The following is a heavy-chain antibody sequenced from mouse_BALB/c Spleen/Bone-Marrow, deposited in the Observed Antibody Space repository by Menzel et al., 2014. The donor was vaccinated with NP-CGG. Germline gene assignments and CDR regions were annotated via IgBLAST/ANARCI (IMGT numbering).Heavy chain of an antibody. CDR2: IWSGGST. CDR1: GFSLTNYG. CDR3: ARNLAYSPHAMDH. Sequence: QVQLQQSGPGLVQPSQRLSITCTVSGFSLTNYGVHWVRQSPGKGLEWLGVIWSGGSTDCNAAFISRLRITKDNSKSQVFFKMNSLQGNDTAIYYCARNLAYSPHAMDHWGQGTSVTVSS. V-gene: IGHV2-2*02. J-gene: IGHJ4*01.